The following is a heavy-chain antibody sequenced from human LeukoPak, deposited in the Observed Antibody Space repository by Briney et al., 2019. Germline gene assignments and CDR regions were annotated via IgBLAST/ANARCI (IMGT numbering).Heavy chain of an antibody. CDR1: GGSFSGYY. Sequence: SETLSLTCAVYGGSFSGYYWSWIRQPPGMGLEWIGEINHSGSTNYNPSLKSRVTISVDTSKNQFSLKLSSVTAADTAVYYCARADVAGDAFDIWGQGTMVTVSS. J-gene: IGHJ3*02. CDR3: ARADVAGDAFDI. V-gene: IGHV4-34*01. CDR2: INHSGST.